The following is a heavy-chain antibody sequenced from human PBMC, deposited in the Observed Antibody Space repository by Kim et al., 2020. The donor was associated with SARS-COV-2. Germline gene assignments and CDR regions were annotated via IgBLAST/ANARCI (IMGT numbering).Heavy chain of an antibody. CDR3: TRVPGTALASWDAYDI. J-gene: IGHJ3*02. Sequence: GGSLRLSCAASGFSFSDSAMHWVRQASGKGLEWVGRIRSKANSYATTYAASVKGRFTISRDDSNKSAYLQMNSLKTEDTAVYYCTRVPGTALASWDAYDIWGQGTMVTVSS. CDR2: IRSKANSYAT. D-gene: IGHD1-26*01. V-gene: IGHV3-73*01. CDR1: GFSFSDSA.